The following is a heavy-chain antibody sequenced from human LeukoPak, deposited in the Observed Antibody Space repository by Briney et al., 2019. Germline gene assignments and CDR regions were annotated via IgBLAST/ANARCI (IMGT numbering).Heavy chain of an antibody. D-gene: IGHD4-23*01. CDR3: ASLSGNSLPDY. V-gene: IGHV3-21*01. CDR1: GFTFSSYT. J-gene: IGHJ4*02. CDR2: ITTSSDYI. Sequence: GGSLRLPCAVSGFTFSSYTMNWVRQAPGKGLEWISSITTSSDYIYYADSVKGRFTISRDNAKNSLYLQMNSLRAEDTAVYYCASLSGNSLPDYWGQGTLVTVSS.